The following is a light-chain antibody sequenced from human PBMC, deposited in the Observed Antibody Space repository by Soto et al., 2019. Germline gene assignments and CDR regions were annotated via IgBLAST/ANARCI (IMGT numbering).Light chain of an antibody. Sequence: DVVMTQSPDSLAVSLGGRATISCKSDQSLLHSTNNRNYLAWFQHRPGQPPKLLIYWASFRASGVPDRFSGSGSGTDFTLTITSLQAEDVATYYCHQYLTNSWTFGQGTKVEIK. V-gene: IGKV4-1*01. CDR2: WAS. CDR3: HQYLTNSWT. CDR1: QSLLHSTNNRNY. J-gene: IGKJ1*01.